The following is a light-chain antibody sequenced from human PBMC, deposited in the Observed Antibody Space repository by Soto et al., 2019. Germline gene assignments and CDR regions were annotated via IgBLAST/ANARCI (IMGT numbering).Light chain of an antibody. CDR3: SSYTNSSPYV. CDR1: ISNLGGSDY. Sequence: QSALTQPASVSGSPGQSITISCTGSISNLGGSDYVSWYQQHPGKAPKLMIYEVSNRPSGVSNRFSGSKSVNTASLTISGLQAEDEADYYCSSYTNSSPYVFGTGTKLTVL. CDR2: EVS. V-gene: IGLV2-14*01. J-gene: IGLJ1*01.